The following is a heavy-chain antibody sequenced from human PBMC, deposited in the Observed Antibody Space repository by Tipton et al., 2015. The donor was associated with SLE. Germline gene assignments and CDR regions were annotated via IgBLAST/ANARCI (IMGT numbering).Heavy chain of an antibody. CDR2: INPSGGST. CDR1: GYTFTSYY. J-gene: IGHJ4*02. V-gene: IGHV1-46*01. CDR3: ASGLGYCSSTSWCGFDY. Sequence: QVQLVQSGSEVKKPGASVKVSCKASGYTFTSYYMHWVRQAPGQGLEWMGIINPSGGSTSYAQKFQGRVTMTRDTSTSTVYMELSSLRSEDTAVYYCASGLGYCSSTSWCGFDYWGQGTLVTVSS. D-gene: IGHD2-2*01.